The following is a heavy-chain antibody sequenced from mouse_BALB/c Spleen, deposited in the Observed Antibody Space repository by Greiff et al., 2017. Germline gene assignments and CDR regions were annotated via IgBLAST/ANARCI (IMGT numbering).Heavy chain of an antibody. CDR1: GFTFSSYT. Sequence: EVKLVESGGGLVKPGGSLKLSCAASGFTFSSYTMPWVRQTPGKGLEWVATISSGGGNTYYPDSVKGRFTIARDNAKNTQYLQMSSLRSEDTALYYCARYYGYDDDDAMDYWGQGTSVTVSS. CDR3: ARYYGYDDDDAMDY. V-gene: IGHV5-9*03. J-gene: IGHJ4*01. CDR2: ISSGGGNT. D-gene: IGHD2-14*01.